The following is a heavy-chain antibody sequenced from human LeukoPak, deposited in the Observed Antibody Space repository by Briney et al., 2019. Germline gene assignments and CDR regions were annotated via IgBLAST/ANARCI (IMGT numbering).Heavy chain of an antibody. CDR1: GFTFDRYT. D-gene: IGHD3-10*02. J-gene: IGHJ4*02. CDR3: AKELDTMFFDY. CDR2: AGWVGGTT. V-gene: IGHV3-43*01. Sequence: GGSLRLSCATSGFTFDRYTIHWVRQAPGKGLEWVSLAGWVGGTTYYSDSVRGRFTISRDSGKNSVYLQMNSLTTDDTAFYFCAKELDTMFFDYWGQGALVTVSS.